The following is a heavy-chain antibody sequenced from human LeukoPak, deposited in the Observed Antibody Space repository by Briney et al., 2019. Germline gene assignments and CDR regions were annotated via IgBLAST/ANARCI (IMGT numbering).Heavy chain of an antibody. D-gene: IGHD2-2*02. CDR1: GGSISSYY. V-gene: IGHV4-4*07. J-gene: IGHJ5*02. Sequence: SETLSLTCTVSGGSISSYYWSWIRQPAGKGLEWIGRIYTSGSTNYNPSLKSRVTMSVDTSKNQFSLKLSSVTAADTAVYYCARAHCSSTSCCTGAVYNWFDPWGQGTLVTVSS. CDR3: ARAHCSSTSCCTGAVYNWFDP. CDR2: IYTSGST.